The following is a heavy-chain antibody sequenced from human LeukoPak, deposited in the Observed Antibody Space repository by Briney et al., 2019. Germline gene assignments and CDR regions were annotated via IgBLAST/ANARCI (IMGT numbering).Heavy chain of an antibody. CDR2: IHQDGSAK. CDR1: GFTFISYW. Sequence: PGGSLRLSCAASGFTFISYWMSWVRQAPGKGLEWVANIHQDGSAKYHVDSVEGRFTISRDNAKNSLYLQMNSLRVEDTAVYFCARVSGVIYFDYWGQGALVTVSS. J-gene: IGHJ4*02. V-gene: IGHV3-7*01. CDR3: ARVSGVIYFDY. D-gene: IGHD3-10*01.